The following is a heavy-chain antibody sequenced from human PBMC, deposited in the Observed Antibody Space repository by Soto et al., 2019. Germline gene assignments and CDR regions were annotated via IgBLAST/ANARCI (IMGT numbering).Heavy chain of an antibody. CDR1: GFTVSSNY. Sequence: GGSLRLSCAASGFTVSSNYMSWVRQAPGKGLEWVSVIYSGGSTYYADSVKGRSTISRDNSKNTLYLQMNSLRAEDTAVYYCARVYYYDSSGYEPWGQGTLVTVSS. CDR3: ARVYYYDSSGYEP. CDR2: IYSGGST. D-gene: IGHD3-22*01. J-gene: IGHJ4*02. V-gene: IGHV3-53*01.